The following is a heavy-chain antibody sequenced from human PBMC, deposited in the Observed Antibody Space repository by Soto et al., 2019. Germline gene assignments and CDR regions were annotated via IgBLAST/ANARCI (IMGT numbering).Heavy chain of an antibody. CDR1: DDSIGRSNYF. J-gene: IGHJ4*02. V-gene: IGHV4-39*01. Sequence: SETLSLTCTVSDDSIGRSNYFWGWIRQPPGKGLEWIGNIFYSGNTHYNPSLKSRVTISLDTSNHHFSLRVSSVTAADTAVYYCARHLYSGDGSGSFGYSGPAALVSVSS. CDR2: IFYSGNT. CDR3: ARHLYSGDGSGSFGY. D-gene: IGHD6-19*01.